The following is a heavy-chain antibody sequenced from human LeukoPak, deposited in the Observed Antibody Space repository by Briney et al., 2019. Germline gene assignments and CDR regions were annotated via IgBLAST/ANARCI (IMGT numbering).Heavy chain of an antibody. CDR1: GGTFSSYA. Sequence: GASMKVSCKASGGTFSSYAISWVRQAPGQGLEWMGGIIPIFGTANYAQKFQGRVTITTDESTSTAYMELSSPRSEDTAVYYCARNYGDYVYYFDYWGQGTLVTVSS. J-gene: IGHJ4*02. CDR2: IIPIFGTA. CDR3: ARNYGDYVYYFDY. V-gene: IGHV1-69*05. D-gene: IGHD4-17*01.